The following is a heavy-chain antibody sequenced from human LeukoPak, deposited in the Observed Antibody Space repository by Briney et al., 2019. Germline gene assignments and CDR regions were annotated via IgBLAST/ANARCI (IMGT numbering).Heavy chain of an antibody. CDR2: IDPGATDT. CDR1: GYSFANYW. J-gene: IGHJ4*02. CDR3: ARRRHCTSGSCEDFDF. D-gene: IGHD2-15*01. Sequence: GESLKTSCKASGYSFANYWCGWVRQMPGKGLEWMETIDPGATDTSYSPAFQGQVTNPADKSISTAYLQWSSLKASDTAMYYCARRRHCTSGSCEDFDFWGQGTLVTVSS. V-gene: IGHV5-51*01.